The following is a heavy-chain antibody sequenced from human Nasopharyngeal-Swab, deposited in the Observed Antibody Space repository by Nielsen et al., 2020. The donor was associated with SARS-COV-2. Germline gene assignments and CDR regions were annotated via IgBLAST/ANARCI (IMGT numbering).Heavy chain of an antibody. J-gene: IGHJ4*02. Sequence: SGTLSLTCTVSGGSISSSSYYWGWIRQPPGKGLEWIGSIYYSGSTYYNPSLKSRVTISVDTSKNQFSLKLSSVTAADTAVYYCAGVSMDFDYWGQGTLVTVSS. CDR1: GGSISSSSYY. D-gene: IGHD5-24*01. CDR2: IYYSGST. V-gene: IGHV4-39*01. CDR3: AGVSMDFDY.